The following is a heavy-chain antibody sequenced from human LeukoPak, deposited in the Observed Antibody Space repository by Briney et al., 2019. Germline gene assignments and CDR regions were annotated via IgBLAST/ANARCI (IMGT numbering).Heavy chain of an antibody. Sequence: GGSLRLSCAASGFTFSSYWMSWVRQAPGKGLQWVSVIIGSGSSTYYADSVKGRFTISRDNSRNTLYLQMNSLRAEDTAVYYCARWYYYETSGLYYGSFDYWGQGTLVTVSS. CDR1: GFTFSSYW. J-gene: IGHJ4*02. D-gene: IGHD3-22*01. V-gene: IGHV3-23*01. CDR3: ARWYYYETSGLYYGSFDY. CDR2: IIGSGSST.